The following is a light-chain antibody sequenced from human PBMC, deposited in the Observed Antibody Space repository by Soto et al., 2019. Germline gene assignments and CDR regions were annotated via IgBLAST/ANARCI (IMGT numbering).Light chain of an antibody. V-gene: IGLV2-23*01. J-gene: IGLJ2*01. CDR1: SSDVGSYNL. CDR3: CSYAISPTLL. CDR2: EDT. Sequence: QSALTQPASLSGSPGQSFTISCTGTSSDVGSYNLVSWYQHHPGKAPKLMIYEDTKRPSGVSDRFSGSKSGNTASLRISGLQAEDEADYYSCSYAISPTLLFGGGTKLTVL.